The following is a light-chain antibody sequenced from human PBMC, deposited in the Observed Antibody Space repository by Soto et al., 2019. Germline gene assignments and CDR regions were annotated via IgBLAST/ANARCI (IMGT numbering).Light chain of an antibody. V-gene: IGKV1-33*01. J-gene: IGKJ2*01. CDR2: DAS. CDR3: QQYDSVPLYT. CDR1: QDISNY. Sequence: DIQMTQSPSSLSASVGDRVTIACQASQDISNYLNWYQQKPGKAPNLLIFDASNLETGVPSRFSGSGSGTAFTFTISSLQPEDVATYYCQQYDSVPLYTFGQGTKLEIK.